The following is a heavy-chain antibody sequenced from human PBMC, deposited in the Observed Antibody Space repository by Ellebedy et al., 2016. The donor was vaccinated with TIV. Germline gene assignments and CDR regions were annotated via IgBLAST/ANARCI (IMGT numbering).Heavy chain of an antibody. Sequence: ASVKVSXXASGYTFTSYGISWVRQAPGQGLEWMGWISAYNGNMNYAQQLQGRVTLTTDTSTSTVYMELRSLRSDDTAVYYCARDLRGSEPVRYWGQGTLVTVSS. CDR2: ISAYNGNM. D-gene: IGHD1-26*01. CDR1: GYTFTSYG. V-gene: IGHV1-18*01. CDR3: ARDLRGSEPVRY. J-gene: IGHJ4*02.